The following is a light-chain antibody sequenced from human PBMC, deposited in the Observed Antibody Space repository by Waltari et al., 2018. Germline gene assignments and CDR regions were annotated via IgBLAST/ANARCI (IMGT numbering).Light chain of an antibody. Sequence: EIALTQSPGTLSLSPGDRATLSCRASQSVTGTYLAWYQQKPGQAPKVLIYGASSRATGIPDRFSGSGSGTDFTLTISRLEPEDFAVYYCQQYGDSLWTFGQGTKEEIK. CDR2: GAS. CDR1: QSVTGTY. V-gene: IGKV3-20*01. CDR3: QQYGDSLWT. J-gene: IGKJ1*01.